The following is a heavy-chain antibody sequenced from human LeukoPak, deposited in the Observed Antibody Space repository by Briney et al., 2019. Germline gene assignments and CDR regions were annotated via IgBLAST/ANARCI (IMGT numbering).Heavy chain of an antibody. Sequence: GASVKVSCKVSGYTFTSYDINWVRQATGQGLEWMGWMNPNSGNTGYAQKFQGRVTMTRNTSISTAYMELSSLRSEDTAVYYCARGRYCSSTSCYYYYGMDVWGQGTTVTVSS. D-gene: IGHD2-2*01. V-gene: IGHV1-8*01. J-gene: IGHJ6*02. CDR2: MNPNSGNT. CDR3: ARGRYCSSTSCYYYYGMDV. CDR1: GYTFTSYD.